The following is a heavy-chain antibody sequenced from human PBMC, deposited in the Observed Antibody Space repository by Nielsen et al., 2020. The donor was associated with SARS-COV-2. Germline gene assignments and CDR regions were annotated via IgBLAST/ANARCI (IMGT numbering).Heavy chain of an antibody. V-gene: IGHV5-51*01. J-gene: IGHJ6*03. CDR2: IYPGDSDT. CDR3: AREAQSCSSTSCIRRYYYYMDV. Sequence: VRQMPGKGLEWMGIIYPGDSDTRYSPSFQGHVTISADKSISTAYLQWSSLKASDTAMYYCAREAQSCSSTSCIRRYYYYMDVWGKGTTVTVSS. D-gene: IGHD2-2*01.